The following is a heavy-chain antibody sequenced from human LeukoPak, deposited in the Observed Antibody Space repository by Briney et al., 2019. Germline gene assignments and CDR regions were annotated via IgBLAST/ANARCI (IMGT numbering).Heavy chain of an antibody. J-gene: IGHJ4*02. D-gene: IGHD2-2*01. Sequence: GESLKISCQGSGYTFTNYWIGWVRQMPGKGLEWMGIIYPSDSDTIYNPSFQGQVTISVDKSTNTAYLQWSSLKASDTAMYFCARYYDTTSCYRYWGQGTLVTVSS. CDR3: ARYYDTTSCYRY. CDR1: GYTFTNYW. V-gene: IGHV5-51*01. CDR2: IYPSDSDT.